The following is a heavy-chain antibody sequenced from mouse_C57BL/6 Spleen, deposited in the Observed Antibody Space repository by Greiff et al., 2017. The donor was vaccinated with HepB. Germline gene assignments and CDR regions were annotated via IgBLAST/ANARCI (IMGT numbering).Heavy chain of an antibody. CDR2: ISNGGGST. J-gene: IGHJ4*01. D-gene: IGHD1-1*01. V-gene: IGHV5-12*01. CDR3: ARHGSSYVDYAMDY. Sequence: EVQVVESGGGLVQPGGSLKLSCAASGFTFSDYYMYWVRQTPEKRLEWVAYISNGGGSTYYPDTVKGRFTISRDNAKNTRYLQMSRLKSEDTAMYYCARHGSSYVDYAMDYWGQGTSVTVSS. CDR1: GFTFSDYY.